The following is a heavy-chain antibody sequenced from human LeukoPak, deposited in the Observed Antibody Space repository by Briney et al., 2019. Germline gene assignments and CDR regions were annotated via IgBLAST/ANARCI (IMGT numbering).Heavy chain of an antibody. CDR2: VRNDGGDK. J-gene: IGHJ4*02. D-gene: IGHD3-10*01. V-gene: IGHV3-30*02. CDR1: GFIFSDYG. Sequence: GGALRLSCAASGFIFSDYGMHWVRQAPGKGLEGVTMVRNDGGDKYYADSVRGRFTISRDNSNNTLYLQMNSLGPEDTAVYYCAKHYYGSGSQKYYFDYWGQGTLVTVSS. CDR3: AKHYYGSGSQKYYFDY.